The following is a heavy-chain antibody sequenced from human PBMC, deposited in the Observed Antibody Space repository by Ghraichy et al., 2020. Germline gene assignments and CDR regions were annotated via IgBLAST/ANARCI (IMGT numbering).Heavy chain of an antibody. CDR1: GGSISGYNNY. CDR2: IYYRGNT. D-gene: IGHD4-17*01. J-gene: IGHJ4*02. Sequence: SQTLSLTCTVSGGSISGYNNYWGWVSPPPGKGLEWIVAIYYRGNTYYTPSLQSRVTMSVDTSRNQFFLNLTSVTAADTAVYFCARRPRMSPVTTKDWGQGTLVTVSS. V-gene: IGHV4-39*01. CDR3: ARRPRMSPVTTKD.